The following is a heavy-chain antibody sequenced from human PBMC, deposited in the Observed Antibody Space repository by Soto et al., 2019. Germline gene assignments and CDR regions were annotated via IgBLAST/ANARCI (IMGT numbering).Heavy chain of an antibody. J-gene: IGHJ4*02. CDR3: ARAGENYGSGTFSPPLRYYFNS. D-gene: IGHD3-10*01. CDR1: GYTFTTHY. CDR2: INPNGGRT. Sequence: QVQLVKSGPEVKKPGASVKVSCKASGYTFTTHYMHWVRQAPGQGLEWMGIINPNGGRTTYALKFQGRVTITSDPSTNTVSVGQTSLRSEDTAVYYCARAGENYGSGTFSPPLRYYFNSWGQGTLVTVSS. V-gene: IGHV1-46*01.